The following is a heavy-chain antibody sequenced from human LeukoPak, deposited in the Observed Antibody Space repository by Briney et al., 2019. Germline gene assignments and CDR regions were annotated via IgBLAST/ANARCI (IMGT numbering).Heavy chain of an antibody. V-gene: IGHV3-66*01. Sequence: VGSLRLSCAASGFTVSGNYMTWVRQVSGKGLEWVSVIYSGGSTYYTHSVQGRFSISRDNSQNTLYLQMNSLTAEDTAVYYCAAPLTVIPYWGQGHLVTVSS. CDR3: AAPLTVIPY. CDR1: GFTVSGNY. CDR2: IYSGGST. J-gene: IGHJ4*02. D-gene: IGHD4-17*01.